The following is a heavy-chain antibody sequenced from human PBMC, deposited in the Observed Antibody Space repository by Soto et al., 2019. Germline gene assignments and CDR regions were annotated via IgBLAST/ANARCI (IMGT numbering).Heavy chain of an antibody. CDR1: GFTFSSYA. CDR2: ISYDGSNK. V-gene: IGHV3-30-3*01. CDR3: ARDLWSSGPIGNAAFDI. Sequence: PGGSLRLSCAASGFTFSSYAMHWVRQAPGKGLEWVAVISYDGSNKYYSDSVKGRFTISRDNSKNTLYLQMNSLRAEDTAVYYCARDLWSSGPIGNAAFDIWGQGTMVTVSS. D-gene: IGHD6-19*01. J-gene: IGHJ3*02.